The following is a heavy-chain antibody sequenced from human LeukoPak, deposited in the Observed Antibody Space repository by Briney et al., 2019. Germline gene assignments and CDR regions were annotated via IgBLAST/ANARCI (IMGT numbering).Heavy chain of an antibody. J-gene: IGHJ4*02. Sequence: SETLSLTCAVSGDSISSSNWWSWVRQPPGKGLEWIGEIYHSGSTNYNPSLKSRVTISVDKSEDHISLKLTSVTAADTAVYYCAREGGPYRPLDYSGQGTLVTVAS. V-gene: IGHV4-4*02. CDR3: AREGGPYRPLDY. CDR1: GDSISSSNW. CDR2: IYHSGST.